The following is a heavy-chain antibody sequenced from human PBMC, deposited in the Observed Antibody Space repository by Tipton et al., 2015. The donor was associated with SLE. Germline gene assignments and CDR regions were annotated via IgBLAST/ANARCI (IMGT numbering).Heavy chain of an antibody. Sequence: TLSLTCTVSGGSIRSSSYYWVWIRQPPGKGLEWIGIIFYSGGTYSNPSLKSRVSMSVDTSKNQFSLELTSVTAADTAVYYCARGGGSYYDYWGQGTLVTGSS. CDR3: ARGGGSYYDY. CDR1: GGSIRSSSYY. CDR2: IFYSGGT. D-gene: IGHD1-26*01. J-gene: IGHJ4*02. V-gene: IGHV4-39*07.